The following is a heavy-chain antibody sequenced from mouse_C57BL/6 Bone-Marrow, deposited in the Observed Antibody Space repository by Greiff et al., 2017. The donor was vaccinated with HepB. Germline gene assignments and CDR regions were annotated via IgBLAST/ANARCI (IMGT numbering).Heavy chain of an antibody. CDR1: GFSLSTSGMG. CDR2: IYWDDDK. V-gene: IGHV8-12*01. J-gene: IGHJ4*01. CDR3: ARRAPSRGDYAMDY. Sequence: QVQLKESGPGILQSSQTLSLTCSFSGFSLSTSGMGVSWIRQPSGKGLEWLAHIYWDDDKRYNPSLKSRLTISKDTSRNQVCLKLTSVDTADTATYYCARRAPSRGDYAMDYWGQGTSVTVSS.